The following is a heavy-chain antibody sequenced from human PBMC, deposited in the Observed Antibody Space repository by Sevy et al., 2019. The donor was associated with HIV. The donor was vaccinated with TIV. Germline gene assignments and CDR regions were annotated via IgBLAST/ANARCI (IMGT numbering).Heavy chain of an antibody. CDR1: GFTFSNFW. Sequence: GGSLRLSCAASGFTFSNFWMSWVRQAPGKGLEWVANIKEDGSDKYYVKSVKGRFTISRDNAKNSVSLQMNSLRVDDTAVYYCARVGFYDFWSGYYPDFDSWGQGTLVTVSS. V-gene: IGHV3-7*01. J-gene: IGHJ4*02. CDR2: IKEDGSDK. D-gene: IGHD3-3*01. CDR3: ARVGFYDFWSGYYPDFDS.